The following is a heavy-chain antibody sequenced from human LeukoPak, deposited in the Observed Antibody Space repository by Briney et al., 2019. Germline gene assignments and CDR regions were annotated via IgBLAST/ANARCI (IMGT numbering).Heavy chain of an antibody. V-gene: IGHV1-3*01. CDR2: INAGNGNT. CDR3: ASGYSYGHFDY. D-gene: IGHD5-18*01. J-gene: IGHJ4*02. CDR1: GYTFTSYA. Sequence: GASVKVSCKASGYTFTSYAMHWVRQAPGQRLEWMGWINAGNGNTKYSQKFQGRVTITADESTSTAYMELSSLRSEDTAVYYCASGYSYGHFDYWGQGTLVTVSS.